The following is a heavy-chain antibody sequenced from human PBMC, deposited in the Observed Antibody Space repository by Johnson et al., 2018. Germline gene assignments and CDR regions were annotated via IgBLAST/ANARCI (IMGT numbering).Heavy chain of an antibody. V-gene: IGHV3-30*14. CDR3: ARKHIVVVTAIRGRDNAFDI. Sequence: QVQLVESGGGVVQPGRSLRLSCAASGFTFSSYALHWVRQAPGKGLEWVAVISYDGSNKYYADSVKGRFTISRDNSKNTLYLQMNSLRAVDTAVYYCARKHIVVVTAIRGRDNAFDIWGQGTMVTVSS. CDR2: ISYDGSNK. J-gene: IGHJ3*02. CDR1: GFTFSSYA. D-gene: IGHD2-21*02.